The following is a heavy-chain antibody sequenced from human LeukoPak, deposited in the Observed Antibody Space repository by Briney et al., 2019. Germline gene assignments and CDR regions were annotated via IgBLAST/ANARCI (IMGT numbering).Heavy chain of an antibody. CDR2: ISNDGSNT. CDR1: GFTFSSYA. Sequence: GGSLRLSCAASGFTFSSYAMHWVRQAPGKGLEWVAVISNDGSNTYQADSVKGRFTISRDNSKNMLYLQMNSLRAEDTAVYYCAKGAYDSSGYYSAEYFQHWGQGTLVTVSS. V-gene: IGHV3-30*04. D-gene: IGHD3-22*01. J-gene: IGHJ1*01. CDR3: AKGAYDSSGYYSAEYFQH.